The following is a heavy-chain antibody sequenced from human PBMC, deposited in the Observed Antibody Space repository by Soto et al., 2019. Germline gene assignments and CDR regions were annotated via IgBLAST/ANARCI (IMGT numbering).Heavy chain of an antibody. J-gene: IGHJ4*02. CDR2: IFYSGST. D-gene: IGHD1-1*01. V-gene: IGHV4-59*08. CDR3: ARHFPIGNNWNYFDY. Sequence: SETLSLTRTVSGGSLSSYYWGWIRPPPGKGLEWIGHIFYSGSTNYSPSLESRITISVDTSRNQFSLKVNSVTAADTALYYCARHFPIGNNWNYFDYWGQGTLVTVSS. CDR1: GGSLSSYY.